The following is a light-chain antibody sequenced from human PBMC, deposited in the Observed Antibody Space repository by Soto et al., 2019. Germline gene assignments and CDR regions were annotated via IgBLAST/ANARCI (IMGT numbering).Light chain of an antibody. J-gene: IGKJ5*01. CDR1: QSVSSY. CDR3: QQRSNWPPIT. V-gene: IGKV3-11*01. CDR2: DAS. Sequence: EMVLTQSPATLSLSPGERATLSCRASQSVSSYLAWYQQKPGQAPRLLIHDASNRATGIPARFSGSGSGTDFTLTISILEPDDFAVYYCQQRSNWPPITFGQGTRLEIK.